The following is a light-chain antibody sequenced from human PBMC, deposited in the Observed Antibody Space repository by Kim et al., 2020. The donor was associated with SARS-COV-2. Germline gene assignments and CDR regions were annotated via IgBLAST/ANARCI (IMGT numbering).Light chain of an antibody. Sequence: AIQLTQSPSSLSASVGDRVTITCRASQGISSALAWYQQKPGKAPKLLIYDASSLESGVPSRFSGSGSGTDFTLTISSLQPEDFVTYYCQQFNSYPLITFGQGTRLEIK. CDR2: DAS. J-gene: IGKJ5*01. CDR1: QGISSA. V-gene: IGKV1-13*02. CDR3: QQFNSYPLIT.